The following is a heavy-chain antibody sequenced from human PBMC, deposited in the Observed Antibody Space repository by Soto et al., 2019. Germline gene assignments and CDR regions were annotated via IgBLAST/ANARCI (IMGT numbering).Heavy chain of an antibody. D-gene: IGHD3-16*01. CDR3: ARVRRSVYDFNFDY. CDR2: IYYSGST. V-gene: IGHV4-61*01. CDR1: GGSVSSGSYY. Sequence: KTSETLSLTCTVSGGSVSSGSYYWSWIRQPPGKGLEWIGYIYYSGSTNYNPSLKSRVTISVDTSKNQFSLKLSSVTAADTAVYYCARVRRSVYDFNFDYWGQGXLVTVYS. J-gene: IGHJ4*02.